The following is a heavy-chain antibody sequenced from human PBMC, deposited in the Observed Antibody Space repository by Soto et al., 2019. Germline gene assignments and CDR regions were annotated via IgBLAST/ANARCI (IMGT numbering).Heavy chain of an antibody. CDR1: GGSFSGYY. D-gene: IGHD2-2*01. Sequence: QVQLQQWGAGLLKPSETLSLTCAVYGGSFSGYYWSWIRHPPGKGLEWIGEINHSGSTIYNPSLKSRVTIAVDTPKNQFSLKLSSVTAADTAVYYCARGVPAAMTYYYYGMDVWGQGTTVTVSS. CDR3: ARGVPAAMTYYYYGMDV. CDR2: INHSGST. V-gene: IGHV4-34*01. J-gene: IGHJ6*02.